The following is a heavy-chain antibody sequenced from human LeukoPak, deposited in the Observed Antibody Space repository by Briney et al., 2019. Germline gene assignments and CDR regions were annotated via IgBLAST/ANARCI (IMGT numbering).Heavy chain of an antibody. CDR1: GGSITSSHW. CDR3: ATYFYGGDYASYFFDY. J-gene: IGHJ4*02. CDR2: IYHCGTT. V-gene: IGHV4-4*02. Sequence: PSETLSLTCAVSGGSITSSHWWSGARPPQGKGLEWIGEIYHCGTTNYNPSLKSRVTMSVDESKNLFSLKLSSVTAADTAVYYCATYFYGGDYASYFFDYWGQGTLVTVSS. D-gene: IGHD4-23*01.